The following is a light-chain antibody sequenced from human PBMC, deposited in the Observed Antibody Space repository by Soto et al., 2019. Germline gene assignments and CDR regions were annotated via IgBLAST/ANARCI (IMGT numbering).Light chain of an antibody. CDR2: DAS. Sequence: EIVMTQSPATLSVSPGESATLSCRASQSVSSNLAWHQQKPGQAPRILMYDASTRATGISARFSGSGSGTEFTLTIRSLQSEDFAVYYCQQYHNWPITFGQGTRLEI. CDR3: QQYHNWPIT. CDR1: QSVSSN. V-gene: IGKV3-15*01. J-gene: IGKJ5*01.